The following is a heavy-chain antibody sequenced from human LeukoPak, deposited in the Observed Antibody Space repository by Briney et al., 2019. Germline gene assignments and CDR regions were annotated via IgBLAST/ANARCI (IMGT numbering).Heavy chain of an antibody. CDR3: ARSGYHHTLTGYGPAKYYYGMDV. V-gene: IGHV1-69*01. J-gene: IGHJ6*02. Sequence: SVKVSCKASGGTFSSYAICWVRQAPGQGLEWMGGIIPIFGTANYEQKFQGRVTITADESTSTAYMELSSLRSEDTAVYYCARSGYHHTLTGYGPAKYYYGMDVWGQGTTVTVSS. CDR2: IIPIFGTA. CDR1: GGTFSSYA. D-gene: IGHD3-9*01.